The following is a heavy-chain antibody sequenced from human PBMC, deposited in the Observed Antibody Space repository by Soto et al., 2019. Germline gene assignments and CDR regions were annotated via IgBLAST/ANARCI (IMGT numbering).Heavy chain of an antibody. J-gene: IGHJ6*03. CDR1: GFTVSSNY. Sequence: EVQLVESGGGLVQPGGSLRLSCAASGFTVSSNYMSWVRQAPGKGLEWVSVIYSGGSTYYADSVKGRFIISRDNSKNTLYLQMNSLRAEDTAVYYCAREIYSSSSLFNYYYYYMDVWGKGTTVTVSS. D-gene: IGHD6-6*01. CDR2: IYSGGST. CDR3: AREIYSSSSLFNYYYYYMDV. V-gene: IGHV3-66*01.